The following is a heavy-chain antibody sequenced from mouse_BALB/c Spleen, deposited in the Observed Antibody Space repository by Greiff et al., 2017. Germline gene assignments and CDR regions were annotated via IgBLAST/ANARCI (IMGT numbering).Heavy chain of an antibody. Sequence: VQLHQSGAELVRPGASVTLSCKASGYTFTDYEMHWVKQTPVHGLEWIGAIDPETGGTAYNQKFKGKATLTADKSSSTAYMELRSLTSEDSAVYYCTRSKFISTFDYWGQGTTLTVSS. V-gene: IGHV1-15*01. D-gene: IGHD1-2*01. J-gene: IGHJ2*01. CDR3: TRSKFISTFDY. CDR1: GYTFTDYE. CDR2: IDPETGGT.